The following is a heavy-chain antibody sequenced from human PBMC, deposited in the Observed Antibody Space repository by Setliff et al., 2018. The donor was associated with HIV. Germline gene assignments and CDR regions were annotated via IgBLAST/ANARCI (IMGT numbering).Heavy chain of an antibody. J-gene: IGHJ5*02. CDR2: IYYSGNT. D-gene: IGHD3-3*01. V-gene: IGHV4-59*01. Sequence: SETLSLTCTVSGAYISSYYWSWTRQPPGKGLEWIGDIYYSGNTHFNPSLKSRVTISLDTPKNQVFLKLTSVTAADTAVYYCARDLGRITLSGVNEGWFDPWGQGTLGTVSS. CDR1: GAYISSYY. CDR3: ARDLGRITLSGVNEGWFDP.